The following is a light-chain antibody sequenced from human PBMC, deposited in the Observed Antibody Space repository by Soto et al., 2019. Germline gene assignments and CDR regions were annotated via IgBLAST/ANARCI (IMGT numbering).Light chain of an antibody. CDR3: QQYDNVPRT. J-gene: IGKJ2*01. V-gene: IGKV1-33*01. CDR1: QDINNY. CDR2: DAS. Sequence: DIQMTQSPSSLSASVGDRVTITCQASQDINNYLNWFQQKPGQAPKLLIYDASNLQTWVPSRFSVSGSGTDFTFTISSPQPEDIGTYYCQQYDNVPRTFGQGNRLEI.